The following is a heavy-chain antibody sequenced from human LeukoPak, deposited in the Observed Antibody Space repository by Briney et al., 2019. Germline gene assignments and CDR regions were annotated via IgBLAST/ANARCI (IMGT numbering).Heavy chain of an antibody. CDR3: ARDPGYPYYYYMDV. Sequence: GGSLRLSCAASGFTFRTYSMSWVRQAPGKGLEWVSSISRSSSDIYYADPVKGRITISRDNAKNSLYLQMNSLRAEDTAIYYCARDPGYPYYYYMDVWGKGITVTVSS. V-gene: IGHV3-21*01. D-gene: IGHD5-12*01. CDR2: ISRSSSDI. CDR1: GFTFRTYS. J-gene: IGHJ6*03.